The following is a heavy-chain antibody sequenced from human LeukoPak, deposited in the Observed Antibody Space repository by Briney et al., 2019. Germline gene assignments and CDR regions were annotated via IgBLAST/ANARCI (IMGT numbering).Heavy chain of an antibody. CDR2: ITSSSSYI. D-gene: IGHD1/OR15-1a*01. Sequence: GGSLRLSCAASGFTFSSYSMNWVRQAPGKGLEWVSSITSSSSYIYYADSVRGRLTISRDNARNSLYLQMNSLRAEDTAVYYCARDPFGGNWNTEGFDYWGQGTLVTVSS. CDR3: ARDPFGGNWNTEGFDY. CDR1: GFTFSSYS. J-gene: IGHJ4*02. V-gene: IGHV3-21*01.